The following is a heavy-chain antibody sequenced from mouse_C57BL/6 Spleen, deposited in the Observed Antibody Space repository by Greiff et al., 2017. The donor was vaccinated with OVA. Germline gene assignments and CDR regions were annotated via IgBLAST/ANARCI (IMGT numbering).Heavy chain of an antibody. J-gene: IGHJ3*01. Sequence: QVQLQQPGAELVMPGASVKLSCKASGYTFTSYWMHWVKQRPGQGLEWIGEIDPSDSYTNYNQKFKGKSTLTVDKSSSTAYMQLSSLTSEDSAVYYCARSDSSGYVGFAYWGQGTLVTVSA. V-gene: IGHV1-69*01. CDR3: ARSDSSGYVGFAY. CDR1: GYTFTSYW. CDR2: IDPSDSYT. D-gene: IGHD3-2*02.